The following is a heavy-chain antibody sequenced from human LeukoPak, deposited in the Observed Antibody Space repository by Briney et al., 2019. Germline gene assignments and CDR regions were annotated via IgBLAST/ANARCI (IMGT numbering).Heavy chain of an antibody. V-gene: IGHV3-9*01. J-gene: IGHJ3*02. CDR3: AKESVVVAATGAFDI. D-gene: IGHD2-15*01. CDR1: GFTFDDYA. Sequence: GGSLRLSCAAYGFTFDDYAMHWVRQAPGKGLEWVSGISWNSGSIGYADSVKGRFTISRDNAKNSLYLQMNSLRAEDTALYYCAKESVVVAATGAFDIWGQGTMVTVSS. CDR2: ISWNSGSI.